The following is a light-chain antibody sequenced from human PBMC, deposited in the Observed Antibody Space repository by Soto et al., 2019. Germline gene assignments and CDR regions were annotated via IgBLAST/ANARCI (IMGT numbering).Light chain of an antibody. Sequence: EIVLTQSPATLSLSPGERATLSCRASQSIGLAIAWYQHKPGQAPRLLIYDAYIRATGVPARFSGSGSGTEFTLTISSLQSEDFAVYYCQHYKTWPLAFGGGTKVDIK. V-gene: IGKV3-15*01. J-gene: IGKJ4*01. CDR1: QSIGLA. CDR2: DAY. CDR3: QHYKTWPLA.